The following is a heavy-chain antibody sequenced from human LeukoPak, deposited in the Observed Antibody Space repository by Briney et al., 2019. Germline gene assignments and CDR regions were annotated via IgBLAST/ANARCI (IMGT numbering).Heavy chain of an antibody. D-gene: IGHD2-2*01. Sequence: NPSETLSLTCAVYGGSFSGYYWSWIRQPPGKGLEWSGEINHSGRTNYNPSLKSRVTISVDTSKNQFSLKLSSVSAADTAVYYCARLGSTKDIVVVPASNNWFDPWGQGTLVTVSS. CDR1: GGSFSGYY. V-gene: IGHV4-34*01. CDR2: INHSGRT. J-gene: IGHJ5*02. CDR3: ARLGSTKDIVVVPASNNWFDP.